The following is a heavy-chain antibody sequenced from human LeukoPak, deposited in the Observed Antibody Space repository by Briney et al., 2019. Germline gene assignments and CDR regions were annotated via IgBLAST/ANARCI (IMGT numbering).Heavy chain of an antibody. Sequence: ASVKVSCKXSGYTFTSYDINWVRQATGQGLEWMGWMNPNSGNTGYSQKFQGRVTMTRNTSISTAYMELSSLRSEDTAVYYCARGYYDYVWGSYPLDYWGQGTLVTVSS. V-gene: IGHV1-8*01. D-gene: IGHD3-16*02. CDR1: GYTFTSYD. J-gene: IGHJ4*02. CDR3: ARGYYDYVWGSYPLDY. CDR2: MNPNSGNT.